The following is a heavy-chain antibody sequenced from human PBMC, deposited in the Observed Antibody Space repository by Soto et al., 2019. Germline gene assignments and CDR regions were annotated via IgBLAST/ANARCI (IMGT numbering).Heavy chain of an antibody. D-gene: IGHD7-27*01. J-gene: IGHJ4*02. Sequence: QVQLQQWGAGLLKPSETLSLTCAVYGGSFSGYYWNWIRQPPGKGLEWSGEINHSGGTNYNPSPKSRVTLSVDTSKNQFSLKLSSVTAADTAVYYCARGWGRIFDYWGQGTLVTVSS. V-gene: IGHV4-34*01. CDR1: GGSFSGYY. CDR3: ARGWGRIFDY. CDR2: INHSGGT.